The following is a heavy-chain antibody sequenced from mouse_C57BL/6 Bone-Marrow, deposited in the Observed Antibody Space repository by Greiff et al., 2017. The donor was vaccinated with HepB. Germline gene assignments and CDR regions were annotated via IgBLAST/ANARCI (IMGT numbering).Heavy chain of an antibody. J-gene: IGHJ4*01. CDR3: ASGDYGSSYGLYYAMDY. V-gene: IGHV1-82*01. D-gene: IGHD1-1*01. CDR1: GYAFSSSW. Sequence: QVQLKESGPELVKPGASVKISCKASGYAFSSSWMNWVKQRPGKGLEWIGRIYPGDGDTNYNGKFKGKATLTADKSSSTAYMQLSSLTSEDSAVYFCASGDYGSSYGLYYAMDYWGQGTSVTVSS. CDR2: IYPGDGDT.